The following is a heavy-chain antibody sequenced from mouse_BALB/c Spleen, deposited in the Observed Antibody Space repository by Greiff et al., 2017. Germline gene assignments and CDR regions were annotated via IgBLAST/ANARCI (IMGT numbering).Heavy chain of an antibody. CDR3: ARRGEGYAMDY. Sequence: EVKLVESGGGLVKPGGSLKLSCAASGFAFSSYDMSWVRQTPEKRLEWVAYISSGGGSTYYPDTVKGRFTISRDNAKNTLYLQMSSLKSEDTAMYYCARRGEGYAMDYWGQGTSVTVSS. J-gene: IGHJ4*01. CDR2: ISSGGGST. CDR1: GFAFSSYD. V-gene: IGHV5-12-1*01.